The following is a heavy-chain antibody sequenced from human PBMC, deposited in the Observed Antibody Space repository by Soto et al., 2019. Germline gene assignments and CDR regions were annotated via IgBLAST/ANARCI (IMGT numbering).Heavy chain of an antibody. D-gene: IGHD1-20*01. CDR2: IKSKTDGGTT. J-gene: IGHJ6*02. Sequence: GGSLRLSCAASGFTFSNAWMNWVRQAPGKGLEWVGRIKSKTDGGTTDYAAPVKGRFTISRDDSKNTLYLQMNSLKTEDTAVYYCTTGINQRGSPDYYYYGMDVWGQGTTVTVSS. CDR3: TTGINQRGSPDYYYYGMDV. V-gene: IGHV3-15*07. CDR1: GFTFSNAW.